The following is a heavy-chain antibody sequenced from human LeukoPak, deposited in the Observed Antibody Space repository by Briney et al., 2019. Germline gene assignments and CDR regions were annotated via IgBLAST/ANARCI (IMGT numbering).Heavy chain of an antibody. D-gene: IGHD1-26*01. V-gene: IGHV3-23*01. CDR2: ISGSGGTT. Sequence: GGSLRLSCAASGFTFSSYAMSWVRQAPGKGLEWVSVISGSGGTTYYAGSVKGRFTISRDNSKDTLYLQMNSLRAEDTAVYYCAKAPNSGNYYASFDYWGQGTLVTVSS. CDR3: AKAPNSGNYYASFDY. J-gene: IGHJ4*02. CDR1: GFTFSSYA.